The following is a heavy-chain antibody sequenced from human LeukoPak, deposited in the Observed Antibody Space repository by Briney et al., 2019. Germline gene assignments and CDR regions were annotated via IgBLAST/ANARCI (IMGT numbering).Heavy chain of an antibody. CDR1: GYTFTGYY. CDR2: INPNSGGT. D-gene: IGHD4-11*01. J-gene: IGHJ6*03. V-gene: IGHV1-2*02. Sequence: ASVKVSCKASGYTFTGYYMHWVRQAPGQGLEWMGWINPNSGGTNYAQKFQGRVTMTRDTSISTAYMELSRLRSDDTAVYYCARDRAVTTSLFFLGYCMDVWGKGTTVTVSS. CDR3: ARDRAVTTSLFFLGYCMDV.